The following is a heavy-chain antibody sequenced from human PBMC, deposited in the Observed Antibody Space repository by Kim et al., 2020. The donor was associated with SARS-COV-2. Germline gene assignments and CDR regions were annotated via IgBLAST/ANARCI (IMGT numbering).Heavy chain of an antibody. CDR2: RI. CDR3: AKVGYYNALDV. V-gene: IGHV3-74*01. D-gene: IGHD2-15*01. Sequence: RINYAEAVECRFTIYRDNAKNTLYLQMNSLKAEDTAIYYCAKVGYYNALDVWGQGTTVTVSS. J-gene: IGHJ6*02.